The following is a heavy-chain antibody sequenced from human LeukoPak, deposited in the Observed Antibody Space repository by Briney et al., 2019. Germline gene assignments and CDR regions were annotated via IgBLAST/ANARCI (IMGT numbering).Heavy chain of an antibody. CDR2: IYYSGST. Sequence: SETLSLTCTVAGGSISSGGYCWSWLRQHPGKGLEGIAYIYYSGSTYYNPSLKSRVTISVDTSKNQFSLKLSSVTAADTAVYYCARFRGAAAAEKNDNWFDPWGQGTLVTVSS. CDR1: GGSISSGGYC. J-gene: IGHJ5*02. D-gene: IGHD6-13*01. CDR3: ARFRGAAAAEKNDNWFDP. V-gene: IGHV4-31*03.